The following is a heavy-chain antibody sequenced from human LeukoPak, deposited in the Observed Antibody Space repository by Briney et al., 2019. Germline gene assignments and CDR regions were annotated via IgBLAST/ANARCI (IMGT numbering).Heavy chain of an antibody. Sequence: GGSLRLSCAASGFTFSSYSMNWVRQAPGKGLEWVSSISSSSSYIYYADSVKGRFTISRDNAKNSLYLQMNSLRAEVTAVYYCARDRTNSRSFDYWGQGTLVTVSS. D-gene: IGHD2-21*01. J-gene: IGHJ4*02. CDR2: ISSSSSYI. CDR1: GFTFSSYS. V-gene: IGHV3-21*01. CDR3: ARDRTNSRSFDY.